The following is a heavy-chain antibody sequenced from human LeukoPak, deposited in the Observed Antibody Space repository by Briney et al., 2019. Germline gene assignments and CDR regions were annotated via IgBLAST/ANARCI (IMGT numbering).Heavy chain of an antibody. Sequence: SQTLSLTCTVSGGSISSGDYYWSWIRQPPGKGLEWIGYIYYSGSTYYNPSLKSRVTISVDTSKNQFSLKLSSVTAADTAVYYCARGLMCYYYYMDVWGKGTTVTVSS. CDR2: IYYSGST. V-gene: IGHV4-30-4*08. CDR3: ARGLMCYYYYMDV. J-gene: IGHJ6*03. CDR1: GGSISSGDYY. D-gene: IGHD2-8*01.